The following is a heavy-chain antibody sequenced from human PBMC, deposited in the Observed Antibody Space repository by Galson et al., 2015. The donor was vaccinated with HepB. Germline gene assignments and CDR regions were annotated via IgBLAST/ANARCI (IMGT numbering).Heavy chain of an antibody. V-gene: IGHV3-21*01. Sequence: SLRLSCAASGFTFSSYSMHWVRQAPGKGLEWVSSISSSSSYIYYADSVKGRFTISRDNAKNSLYLQMNSLRAEDTAVYYCARGCSSTSCFDYWGQGTLVTVSS. D-gene: IGHD2-2*01. CDR2: ISSSSSYI. J-gene: IGHJ4*02. CDR1: GFTFSSYS. CDR3: ARGCSSTSCFDY.